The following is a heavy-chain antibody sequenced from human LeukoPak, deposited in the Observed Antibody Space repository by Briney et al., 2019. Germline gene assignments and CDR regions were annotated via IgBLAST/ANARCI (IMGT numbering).Heavy chain of an antibody. V-gene: IGHV4-38-2*01. D-gene: IGHD2-2*01. Sequence: PSETLSLTCAVSGYSISSGYYWGWIRQPPGKGLEWIGSIYHSGSTYYNPSLKSRVTISVDTSKNQFSLKLSSVTAADTAVYYCARVVEVPAAMINWFDPWGQGTLVTVSS. J-gene: IGHJ5*02. CDR2: IYHSGST. CDR1: GYSISSGYY. CDR3: ARVVEVPAAMINWFDP.